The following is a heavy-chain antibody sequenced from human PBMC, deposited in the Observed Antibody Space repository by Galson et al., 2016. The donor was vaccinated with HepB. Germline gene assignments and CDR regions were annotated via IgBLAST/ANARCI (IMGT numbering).Heavy chain of an antibody. D-gene: IGHD3-10*01. J-gene: IGHJ6*02. CDR3: EKDRGSGSTKYYYYGMEG. V-gene: IGHV3-9*01. CDR2: INWSSASI. Sequence: SLRLSCAASGFTFDDYAMHWVRQAPGKGQEWVSGINWSSASIRYADPVKGRFTISRDNAKNYLYLQMNSLRAEDTALYDCEKDRGSGSTKYYYYGMEGWGQGTTVTVSS. CDR1: GFTFDDYA.